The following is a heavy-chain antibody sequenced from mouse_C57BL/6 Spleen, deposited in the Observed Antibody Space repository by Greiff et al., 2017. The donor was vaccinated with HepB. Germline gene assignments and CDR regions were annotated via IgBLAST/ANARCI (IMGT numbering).Heavy chain of an antibody. Sequence: QVQLKESGPELVKPGASVKISCKASGYAFSSSWMNWVKQRPGKGLEWIGRIYPGDGDTNYNGKFKGKATLTADKSSSTAYMQLSSLTSEDSAVYFCARRDFDYWGQGTTLTVSS. CDR1: GYAFSSSW. V-gene: IGHV1-82*01. CDR3: ARRDFDY. CDR2: IYPGDGDT. J-gene: IGHJ2*01.